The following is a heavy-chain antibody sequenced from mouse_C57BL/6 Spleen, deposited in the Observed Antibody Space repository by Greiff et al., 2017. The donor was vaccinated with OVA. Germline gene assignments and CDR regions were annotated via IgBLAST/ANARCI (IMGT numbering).Heavy chain of an antibody. V-gene: IGHV1-75*01. J-gene: IGHJ2*01. CDR1: GYTFTDYY. CDR2: IFPGSGST. CDR3: ARNLYYGSSLYYFDY. D-gene: IGHD1-1*01. Sequence: QVQLQQSGPELVKPGASVKISCKASGYTFTDYYINWVKQRPGQGLEWIGWIFPGSGSTYYNEKFKGKATLTVDKSSSTAYMLLSSLTSEDSAVYFCARNLYYGSSLYYFDYWGQGTTLTVSS.